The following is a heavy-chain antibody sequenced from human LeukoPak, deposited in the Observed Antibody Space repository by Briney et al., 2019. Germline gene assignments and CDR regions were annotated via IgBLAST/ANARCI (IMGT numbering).Heavy chain of an antibody. D-gene: IGHD3-9*01. V-gene: IGHV3-23*01. CDR2: ISGSGDGT. J-gene: IGHJ4*02. CDR3: AKDLTRGYFDWLTSRFDY. Sequence: PGGSLRLSCAASGFTFNTYAVSWVRQAPGKGLDWVSAISGSGDGTYYADSVKGRFTTSRDNSKSTLYLQMHSLRAEDTAIYYCAKDLTRGYFDWLTSRFDYWGQGTLVTVPS. CDR1: GFTFNTYA.